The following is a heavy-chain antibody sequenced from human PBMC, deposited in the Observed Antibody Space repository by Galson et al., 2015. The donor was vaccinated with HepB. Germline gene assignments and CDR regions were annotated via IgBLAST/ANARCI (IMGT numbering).Heavy chain of an antibody. CDR3: ARDPPYCSGGSCSDAFDI. CDR1: AYTFTTHS. V-gene: IGHV1-46*01. CDR2: INPSGRST. J-gene: IGHJ3*02. Sequence: SVKVSCKESAYTFTTHSIHWLRQAPGQGLEWMGEINPSGRSTDYAQRFQGRLTMTRDTSTSTVYMELSSLRSEDTAVYYCARDPPYCSGGSCSDAFDIWGQGTMVTVSS. D-gene: IGHD2-15*01.